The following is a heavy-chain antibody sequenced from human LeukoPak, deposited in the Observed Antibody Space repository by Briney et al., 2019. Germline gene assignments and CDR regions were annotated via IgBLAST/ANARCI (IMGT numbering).Heavy chain of an antibody. V-gene: IGHV3-64D*06. D-gene: IGHD3-9*01. J-gene: IGHJ4*02. Sequence: QSGGSLRLSCSTSGFTFSNHFMHWVRQAPGKGLEYVSSIGPNGASILYADSVKGRFTISRDNSKNALYLQLTSLRLEDTALYYCVKDLTGTWSFDYWGQGTLVTVSS. CDR1: GFTFSNHF. CDR3: VKDLTGTWSFDY. CDR2: IGPNGASI.